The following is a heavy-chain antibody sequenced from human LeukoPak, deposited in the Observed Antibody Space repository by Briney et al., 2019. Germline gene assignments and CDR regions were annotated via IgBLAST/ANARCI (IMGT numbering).Heavy chain of an antibody. D-gene: IGHD6-13*01. V-gene: IGHV4-59*01. CDR1: GGSFSGYY. Sequence: SETLSLTCAVYGGSFSGYYWSWIRQPPGKGLEWIGYIYYSGSTNYNPSPKSRVTISVDTSKNQFSLKLSSVTAADTAVYYCARVYYSSSYDYWYFDLWGRGTLVTVSS. CDR3: ARVYYSSSYDYWYFDL. CDR2: IYYSGST. J-gene: IGHJ2*01.